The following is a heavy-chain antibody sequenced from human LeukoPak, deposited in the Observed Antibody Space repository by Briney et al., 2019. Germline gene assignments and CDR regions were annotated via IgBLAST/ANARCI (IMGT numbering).Heavy chain of an antibody. CDR2: ISAYNDNT. V-gene: IGHV1-18*01. CDR3: IIGHYLIMTCYRLSYD. D-gene: IGHD3-9*01. CDR1: GYTFTTAG. Sequence: ASVKVSCKASGYTFTTAGISWGPQAPGQGLEWMGWISAYNDNTNYAQKLQGRVTMTTDTSTSTAYMELRSLRSDDTAVYYWIIGHYLIMTCYRLSYDWGQGTLVTVSS. J-gene: IGHJ4*02.